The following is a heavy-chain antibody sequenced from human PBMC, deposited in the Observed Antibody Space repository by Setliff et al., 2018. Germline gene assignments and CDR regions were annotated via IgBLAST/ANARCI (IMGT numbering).Heavy chain of an antibody. D-gene: IGHD3-10*01. CDR2: INPNSGGT. J-gene: IGHJ4*02. CDR3: ARRPRAVYGSGRRNWFLDY. V-gene: IGHV1-2*02. Sequence: ASVKVSCKASGYTFTGYYMHWVRQAPGQGLEWMGWINPNSGGTNYAQKFQGRVTKTRDTSISTAYMELCRLRSDDTAVYYCARRPRAVYGSGRRNWFLDYWGQGTLVTVSS. CDR1: GYTFTGYY.